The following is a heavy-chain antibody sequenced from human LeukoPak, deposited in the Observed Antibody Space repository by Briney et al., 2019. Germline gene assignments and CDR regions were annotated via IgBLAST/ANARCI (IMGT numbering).Heavy chain of an antibody. V-gene: IGHV3-7*01. CDR2: IKDFGSEK. J-gene: IGHJ4*02. Sequence: GGSLRLSCAASGFTFSNYWMSWVRQAPGKGLEWVANIKDFGSEKYYVDSVKGRFTISRDNAKNSLYLQMNSLRAEDTALYYCARTRVVVTAYFDYWGQGTLVTVSS. CDR3: ARTRVVVTAYFDY. D-gene: IGHD2-21*02. CDR1: GFTFSNYW.